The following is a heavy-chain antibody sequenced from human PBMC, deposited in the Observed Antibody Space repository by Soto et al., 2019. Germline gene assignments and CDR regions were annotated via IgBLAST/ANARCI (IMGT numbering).Heavy chain of an antibody. CDR3: AKIVTTGIAGGYFES. CDR1: GFTFGSSW. V-gene: IGHV3-74*01. CDR2: INSDGSST. J-gene: IGHJ4*02. D-gene: IGHD2-21*01. Sequence: EVQLVESGGDLVQPGGSPRLSCAASGFTFGSSWMHWIRQDPERGLVWVARINSDGSSTDYADSVKGRFTISRDNAQNTLSLQMSSLRVEDTAVYYCAKIVTTGIAGGYFESWGQGALVTVSS.